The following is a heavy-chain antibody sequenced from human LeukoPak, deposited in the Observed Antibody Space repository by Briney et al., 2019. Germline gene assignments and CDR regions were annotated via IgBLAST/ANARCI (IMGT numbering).Heavy chain of an antibody. D-gene: IGHD1-26*01. Sequence: ETLSLTCTVSGGSISSDYWSWIRQPAGKGLEWIGRIYTSGNTNYIPSLKSRVTMSVDTSKNQFSLKLSSVTAADTAVYYCARTRSGYLADYWGQGTLVTVSS. V-gene: IGHV4-4*07. CDR3: ARTRSGYLADY. CDR1: GGSISSDY. J-gene: IGHJ4*02. CDR2: IYTSGNT.